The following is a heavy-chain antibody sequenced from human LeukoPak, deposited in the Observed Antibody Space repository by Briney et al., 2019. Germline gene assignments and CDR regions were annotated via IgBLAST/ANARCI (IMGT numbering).Heavy chain of an antibody. CDR3: ARHCRDLYSSSWYDWFDH. Sequence: SETLSLTCTVSGGSISSYYWSWIRQPPGKGLEWIGYIYYSGSTNNNPSLKSRVTISVDKSKNQFSLKLSSVTAADTAVYYCARHCRDLYSSSWYDWFDHWGQGTLVTVSS. CDR2: IYYSGST. D-gene: IGHD6-13*01. CDR1: GGSISSYY. V-gene: IGHV4-59*08. J-gene: IGHJ5*02.